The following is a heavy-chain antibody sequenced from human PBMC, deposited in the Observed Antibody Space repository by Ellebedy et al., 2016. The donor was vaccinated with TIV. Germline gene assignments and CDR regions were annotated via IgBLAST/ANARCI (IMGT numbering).Heavy chain of an antibody. CDR1: GFTFDDYT. D-gene: IGHD2-15*01. CDR2: ISWDGGST. CDR3: AKTCSPDIVVVDYFDY. J-gene: IGHJ4*02. V-gene: IGHV3-43*01. Sequence: GESLKISCAASGFTFDDYTMHWVRQAPGKGLEWVSLISWDGGSTYYADSVKGRFTISRDNSKNSLYLQMNSLRTEDTALYYCAKTCSPDIVVVDYFDYWGQGTLVTVSS.